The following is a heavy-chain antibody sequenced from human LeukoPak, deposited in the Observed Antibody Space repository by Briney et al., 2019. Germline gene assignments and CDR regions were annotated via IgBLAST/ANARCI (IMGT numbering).Heavy chain of an antibody. CDR2: IYHSGST. V-gene: IGHV4-30-2*01. D-gene: IGHD5-18*01. Sequence: SETLSLTCEVSGDSLSSGGYSWSWIRQPPGKGLEWIGEIYHSGSTNYNPSLKSRVTISVDKSKNQFSLKLSSVTAADTAVYYCARTHVDTAMVIFRSRGRKYYFDYWGQGTLVTVSS. CDR1: GDSLSSGGYS. CDR3: ARTHVDTAMVIFRSRGRKYYFDY. J-gene: IGHJ4*02.